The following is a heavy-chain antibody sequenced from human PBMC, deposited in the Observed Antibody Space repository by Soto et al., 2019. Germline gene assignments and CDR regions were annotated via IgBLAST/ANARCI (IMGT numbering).Heavy chain of an antibody. CDR3: AKKPPRWRADYYYYYMDV. CDR1: GFTFSGYG. D-gene: IGHD3-3*01. J-gene: IGHJ6*03. Sequence: QVQLVESGGGVVQPGGSLRLSCAASGFTFSGYGMHWVRQAPGKGLGWVAVISYDGTNKYYADSVKRRFTISRDNSKNTLYLQMNSRIAEDTAVYYCAKKPPRWRADYYYYYMDVWGKGTTVTVS. CDR2: ISYDGTNK. V-gene: IGHV3-30*18.